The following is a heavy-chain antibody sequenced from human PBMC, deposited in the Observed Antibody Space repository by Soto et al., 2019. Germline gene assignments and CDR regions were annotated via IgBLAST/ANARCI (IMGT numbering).Heavy chain of an antibody. V-gene: IGHV4-39*01. J-gene: IGHJ5*01. CDR1: GASINNFAYY. Sequence: SETLSLTCSVSGASINNFAYYWGWIRQPPVKGLEWIGTVYYNENTYYNPSLKSRVAISVDTAKNQFSLNLRSVTAADTAIYFCARRERYYGSPGWFDPWGQGPLVTVSS. D-gene: IGHD3-10*01. CDR2: VYYNENT. CDR3: ARRERYYGSPGWFDP.